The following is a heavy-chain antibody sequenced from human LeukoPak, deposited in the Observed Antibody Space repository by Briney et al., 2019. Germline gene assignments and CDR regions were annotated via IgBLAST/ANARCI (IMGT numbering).Heavy chain of an antibody. Sequence: GGSLRLSCAASGFTFSDYYMSWIRQAPGKGLEWVSYISSSGSTIYYADSVRGRFTISRDNAKSSLYLQMNSLRAEDTAVYYCAREVVAATTGFHYWGQGTLVTVSS. CDR2: ISSSGSTI. CDR3: AREVVAATTGFHY. CDR1: GFTFSDYY. V-gene: IGHV3-11*04. D-gene: IGHD2-15*01. J-gene: IGHJ4*02.